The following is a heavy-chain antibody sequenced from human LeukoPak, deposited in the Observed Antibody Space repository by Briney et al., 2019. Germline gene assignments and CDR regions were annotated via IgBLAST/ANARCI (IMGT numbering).Heavy chain of an antibody. V-gene: IGHV3-23*01. Sequence: GGSLRLSCAASGFAFNTYAMSWVRQVPGKGLEWVSVISYSGATTYYADSVRGRFTISGDNSKNTLYLQMNSLRAEDTAIYYCATFRNYLSLGSCSSIACYNSQPWGQGTAVTVSS. J-gene: IGHJ5*02. CDR2: ISYSGATT. CDR1: GFAFNTYA. CDR3: ATFRNYLSLGSCSSIACYNSQP. D-gene: IGHD2-2*02.